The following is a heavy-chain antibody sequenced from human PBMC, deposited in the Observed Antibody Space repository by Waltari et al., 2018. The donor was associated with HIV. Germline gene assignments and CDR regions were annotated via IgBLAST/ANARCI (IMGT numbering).Heavy chain of an antibody. CDR2: ISYSGST. J-gene: IGHJ3*02. D-gene: IGHD2-21*02. CDR3: ATHRTADRFDM. V-gene: IGHV4-59*08. CDR1: GGSMRSHY. Sequence: QVQLQESGPGLVKPSETLSLTCPVSGGSMRSHYWSWIRQPPGKGLEWIGYISYSGSTNYNPSLKSAVTISIVTSKSQFSLKVSYVTAADTAVYYCATHRTADRFDMWGQGTMVTVSS.